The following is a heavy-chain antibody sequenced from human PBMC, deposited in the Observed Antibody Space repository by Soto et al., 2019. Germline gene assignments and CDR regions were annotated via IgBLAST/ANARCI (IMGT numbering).Heavy chain of an antibody. D-gene: IGHD3-3*01. CDR3: ARDHSRGLTIVGVLRPVGMDV. V-gene: IGHV3-21*01. Sequence: EVQLLESGGGLVQPGGSLRLSCAASGFTFSSYNMNWVRQAPGKGLEWVSSISSTSSYIYYADSVKGRFTISRDNAKNSLYLQMNSLRAEDTAVYYCARDHSRGLTIVGVLRPVGMDVWGQGTTVTVSS. J-gene: IGHJ6*02. CDR2: ISSTSSYI. CDR1: GFTFSSYN.